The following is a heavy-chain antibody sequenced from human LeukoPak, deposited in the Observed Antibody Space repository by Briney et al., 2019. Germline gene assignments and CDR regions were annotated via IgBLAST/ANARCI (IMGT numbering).Heavy chain of an antibody. Sequence: SVKVSCKASGYTFTGYYMHWVRQAPGQGLEWMGRIIPIFGTANYAQKFQGRVTITTDESTSTAYMELSSLRSEDTAVYYCARGIDYFNDAFDIWGQGTMVTVSS. J-gene: IGHJ3*02. CDR2: IIPIFGTA. D-gene: IGHD5-12*01. CDR1: GYTFTGYY. CDR3: ARGIDYFNDAFDI. V-gene: IGHV1-69*05.